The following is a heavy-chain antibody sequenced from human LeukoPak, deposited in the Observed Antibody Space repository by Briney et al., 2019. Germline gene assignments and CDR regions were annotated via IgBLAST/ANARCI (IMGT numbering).Heavy chain of an antibody. Sequence: PGKSLRLSCAASGFTFRSYSMHWVRQAPCQGLEWVAVIWYDGSRSDYADSVKGRFTISRDNSKNTLFLQMNSMRGEDTAVYYCTRDAADYFDSSASFDYWGQGTLVTVSS. D-gene: IGHD3-22*01. CDR2: IWYDGSRS. CDR3: TRDAADYFDSSASFDY. J-gene: IGHJ4*02. V-gene: IGHV3-30*04. CDR1: GFTFRSYS.